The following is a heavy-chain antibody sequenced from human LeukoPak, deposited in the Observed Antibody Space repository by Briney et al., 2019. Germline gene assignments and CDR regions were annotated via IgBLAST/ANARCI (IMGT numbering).Heavy chain of an antibody. CDR3: ARGGRYCSGTSCYRLFDY. J-gene: IGHJ4*02. CDR1: GGSISSGDYY. Sequence: SQTLSLTCTVSGGSISSGDYYWSWILQHPGKGLEWIGYIYYSGSTYYNPSLKSRVTISVDTSKNQFSLKLSSVTAADTAVYYCARGGRYCSGTSCYRLFDYWGQGTLVTVSS. CDR2: IYYSGST. D-gene: IGHD2-2*01. V-gene: IGHV4-31*03.